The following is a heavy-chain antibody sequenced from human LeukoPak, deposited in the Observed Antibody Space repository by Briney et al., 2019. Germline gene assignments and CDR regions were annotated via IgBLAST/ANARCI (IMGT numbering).Heavy chain of an antibody. D-gene: IGHD3-10*01. CDR3: AKRQEYYFDY. V-gene: IGHV3-23*01. CDR1: GFTFSSYA. J-gene: IGHJ4*02. CDR2: ISGSGGST. Sequence: GGSLRLSCAASGFTFSSYAMSWVRQAPGKGLEWVSAISGSGGSTYCADSVKGRFTISRDNSKNTLYLQMNSMRAEDTAVYYCAKRQEYYFDYWGQGTLVTVSS.